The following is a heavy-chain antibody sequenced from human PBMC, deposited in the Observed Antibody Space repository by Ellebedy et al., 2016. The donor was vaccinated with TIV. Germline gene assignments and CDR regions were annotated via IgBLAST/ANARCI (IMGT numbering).Heavy chain of an antibody. J-gene: IGHJ6*02. CDR3: ARWLLLYYGMDV. Sequence: GGSLRLSXAASGFTFSSYAMSWVRQAPGKGLEWVSAISGSGGSTYYADSVKGRFTISRDNSKNTLYPQMNSLRAEDTAVYYCARWLLLYYGMDVWGQGTTVTVSS. CDR2: ISGSGGST. D-gene: IGHD3-22*01. CDR1: GFTFSSYA. V-gene: IGHV3-23*01.